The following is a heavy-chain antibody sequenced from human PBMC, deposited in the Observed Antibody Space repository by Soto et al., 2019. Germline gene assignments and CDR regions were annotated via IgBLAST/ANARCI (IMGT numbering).Heavy chain of an antibody. J-gene: IGHJ4*02. V-gene: IGHV3-9*01. CDR2: ISWNSGSI. CDR1: GFTFDDYA. Sequence: GGSLRLSCAASGFTFDDYAMHWVRQAPGKGLEWVSGISWNSGSIGYADSVKGRFTIPRDNAKNSLYLQMNSLRAEDTALYYCAKDPGPGYSSGWFFDYWGQGTLVTVSS. CDR3: AKDPGPGYSSGWFFDY. D-gene: IGHD6-19*01.